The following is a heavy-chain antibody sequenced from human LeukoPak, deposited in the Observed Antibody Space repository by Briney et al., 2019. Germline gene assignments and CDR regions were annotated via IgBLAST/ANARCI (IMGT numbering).Heavy chain of an antibody. V-gene: IGHV3-53*01. D-gene: IGHD4-11*01. Sequence: PGGSLRLSSAASGFTVSSNYMSWVRQAPGKGLEWVSVIYSGGSTSYADSVKGRFTISRDNSKNTLYLQMNSLRAEDTAVYYCASRATVTTDRFWFDPWGQGTLVTVSS. CDR2: IYSGGST. CDR1: GFTVSSNY. CDR3: ASRATVTTDRFWFDP. J-gene: IGHJ5*02.